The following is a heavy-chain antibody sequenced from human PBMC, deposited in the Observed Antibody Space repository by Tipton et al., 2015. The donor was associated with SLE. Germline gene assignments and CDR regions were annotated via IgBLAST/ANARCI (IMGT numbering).Heavy chain of an antibody. CDR1: GYPFTNYD. CDR3: ARGRWADFDY. Sequence: QLVQSGAEVKKPGASVKVSCRTSGYPFTNYDINWVRQAAGQGLEWMGWMNPGSRKTVFTQKFQGRVTLTWDTSISTAYIELNSLRSEDTAMYYCARGRWADFDYWGQGTLVTVSS. CDR2: MNPGSRKT. D-gene: IGHD5-24*01. J-gene: IGHJ4*02. V-gene: IGHV1-8*01.